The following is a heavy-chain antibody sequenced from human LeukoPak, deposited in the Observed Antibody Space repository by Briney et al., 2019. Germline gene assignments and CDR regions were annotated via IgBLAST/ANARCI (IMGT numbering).Heavy chain of an antibody. V-gene: IGHV3-33*01. J-gene: IGHJ3*01. CDR3: ARPYCSRTDCYADAFDV. Sequence: GRSLRLSCAASGFTFSSYAMHWVRQAPGKGLEWVAVIWYDGSKENYGDSVKGRFTISRDNSKNTLYLQMSSLRAEDTAVYYCARPYCSRTDCYADAFDVWGQGTMVTVSS. CDR2: IWYDGSKE. CDR1: GFTFSSYA. D-gene: IGHD2-2*01.